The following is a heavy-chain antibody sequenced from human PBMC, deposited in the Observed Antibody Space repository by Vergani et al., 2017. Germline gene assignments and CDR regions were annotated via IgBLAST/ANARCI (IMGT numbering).Heavy chain of an antibody. Sequence: QVQLQESGPGLVKPSENLTLTCSVSGDSVTKGDFYWSFVRQPAGRGPEYVGRISATGETRYSPSLKSRALMSIDPAKNQFSLTLTSMTAADTAMYFWARAVMWARSLLAFDAWGQGTLVTVSS. CDR1: GDSVTKGDFY. J-gene: IGHJ4*02. CDR2: ISATGET. V-gene: IGHV4-61*02. D-gene: IGHD1-26*01. CDR3: ARAVMWARSLLAFDA.